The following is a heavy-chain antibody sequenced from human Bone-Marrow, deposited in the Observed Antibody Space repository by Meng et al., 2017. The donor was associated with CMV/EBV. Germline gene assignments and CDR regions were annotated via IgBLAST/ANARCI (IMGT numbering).Heavy chain of an antibody. J-gene: IGHJ6*02. V-gene: IGHV1-2*02. CDR2: INPNSGGT. CDR1: GYTFTGSY. Sequence: ASVKVSCKASGYTFTGSYMHWVRQAPGQGLEWMGWINPNSGGTNYAQKFQGRVTMTRDTSISTAYMELSRLRSDDTAVYYCARDRIAARRAGELDYYYYGMDVWGQGTTVTVSS. CDR3: ARDRIAARRAGELDYYYYGMDV. D-gene: IGHD6-6*01.